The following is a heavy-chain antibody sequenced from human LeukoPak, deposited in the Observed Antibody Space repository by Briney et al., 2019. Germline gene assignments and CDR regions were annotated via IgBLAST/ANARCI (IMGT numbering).Heavy chain of an antibody. CDR3: ARRGVQGYMDV. V-gene: IGHV3-53*01. CDR1: GFAVSDHF. J-gene: IGHJ6*03. Sequence: GGSLRLSCAASGFAVSDHFMHWVRQAPGEGLEWVSTINGVGVTFYADSVKGRFTISRDTFKNTFDLRMNSLRADDTAVYSCARRGVQGYMDVWGKGTTVIVSS. CDR2: INGVGVT. D-gene: IGHD1-26*01.